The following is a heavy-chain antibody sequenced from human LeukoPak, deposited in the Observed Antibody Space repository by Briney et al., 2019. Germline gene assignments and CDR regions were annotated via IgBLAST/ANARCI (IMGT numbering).Heavy chain of an antibody. Sequence: GGSLRLSCAASGFNLNNYAMSWVRQAPGKGLEWVSAISGVGVSTYYADSVKGRFTNSRDNSKNTLYLQMNSLRAEDTAVYYCAKSPYNWSYGYYVVDVWGQGTTVTVSS. CDR3: AKSPYNWSYGYYVVDV. D-gene: IGHD1-7*01. V-gene: IGHV3-23*01. CDR2: ISGVGVST. J-gene: IGHJ6*02. CDR1: GFNLNNYA.